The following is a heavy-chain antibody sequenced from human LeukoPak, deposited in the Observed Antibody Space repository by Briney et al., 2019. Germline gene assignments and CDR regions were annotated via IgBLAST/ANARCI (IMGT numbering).Heavy chain of an antibody. CDR2: FSHRGGS. D-gene: IGHD3-10*01. CDR1: GYSLSSGFF. J-gene: IGHJ3*02. V-gene: IGHV4-38-2*02. Sequence: QPSETLSLTCTVSGYSLSSGFFCDWIRQSPGKGLEWIESFSHRGGSYHNPSLKSRVTISVDTSKNQFSLKLSSVTAADTAVYYCASTSKYIGSGRDDSFDIWGQGTMVTVSS. CDR3: ASTSKYIGSGRDDSFDI.